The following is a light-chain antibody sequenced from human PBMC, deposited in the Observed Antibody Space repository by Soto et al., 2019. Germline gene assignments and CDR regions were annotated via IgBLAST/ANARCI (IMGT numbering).Light chain of an antibody. Sequence: DIQMTQSPSSLSASVGDRVTSTCRASQGIRNDLDWYQQKPGKAPKRLIYAASSLQSGVPSRFSGSGSGTEFTLTISSLQPEDFATYYCLQHNSYPLTFGGGTKVEIK. CDR2: AAS. V-gene: IGKV1-17*01. CDR1: QGIRND. CDR3: LQHNSYPLT. J-gene: IGKJ4*01.